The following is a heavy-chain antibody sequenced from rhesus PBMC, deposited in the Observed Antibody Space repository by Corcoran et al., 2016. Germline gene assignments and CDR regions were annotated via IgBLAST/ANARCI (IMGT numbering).Heavy chain of an antibody. J-gene: IGHJ5-2*02. CDR1: GVSITTNS. V-gene: IGHV4-147*01. CDR3: SRDAVSLDV. D-gene: IGHD5-24*01. CDR2: ISGTSGST. Sequence: QVQLQESGPGLVKPSETLSLTCAVSGVSITTNSWTWIRQSPGKGLEWIGYISGTSGSTSYNPSLKNRVTISKDTSENQFSLRLNSATAADTAVYYCSRDAVSLDVWGRGLLVTVSS.